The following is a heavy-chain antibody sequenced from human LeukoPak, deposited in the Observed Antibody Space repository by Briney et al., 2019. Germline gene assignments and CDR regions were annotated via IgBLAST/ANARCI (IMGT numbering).Heavy chain of an antibody. V-gene: IGHV1-18*01. Sequence: ASVKVSCTASGYTFTSYGISWVRQAPGQGLEWMGWISTYNGHTNYARKVQGRVTMATDTSTSTAYMELRSLRSDDTAVYYCAREGGRYCSGGSCYSSNGWYGGLNYWGQGTLVTVSS. CDR1: GYTFTSYG. J-gene: IGHJ4*02. D-gene: IGHD2-15*01. CDR2: ISTYNGHT. CDR3: AREGGRYCSGGSCYSSNGWYGGLNY.